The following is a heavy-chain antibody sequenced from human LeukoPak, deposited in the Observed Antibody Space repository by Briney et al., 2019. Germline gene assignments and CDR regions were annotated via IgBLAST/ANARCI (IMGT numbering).Heavy chain of an antibody. J-gene: IGHJ4*02. CDR3: ASSGYYRHYFDY. CDR1: GGTFSSYA. CDR2: IIPIFGTA. Sequence: SVKVSRKASGGTFSSYAISWVRQAPGQGLEWMGGIIPIFGTANYAQKFQGRVTNTADESTSTAYMELSSLRSEDTAVYYCASSGYYRHYFDYWGQGTLVTVSS. V-gene: IGHV1-69*13. D-gene: IGHD3-22*01.